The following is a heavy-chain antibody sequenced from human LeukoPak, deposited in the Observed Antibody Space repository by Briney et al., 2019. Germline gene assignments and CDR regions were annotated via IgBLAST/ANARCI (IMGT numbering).Heavy chain of an antibody. CDR1: GFTVSSNY. V-gene: IGHV3-53*04. D-gene: IGHD3-22*01. CDR3: AREAPPPLYYYDSSGRADYYGMDV. Sequence: GGSLRLSCAASGFTVSSNYMSWVRQAPGKGLEWVSVIYSGGSTHYADSVKGRFTISRHNSKNTLYLQMNSLRAEDTAVYYCAREAPPPLYYYDSSGRADYYGMDVWGQGTTVTVSS. CDR2: IYSGGST. J-gene: IGHJ6*02.